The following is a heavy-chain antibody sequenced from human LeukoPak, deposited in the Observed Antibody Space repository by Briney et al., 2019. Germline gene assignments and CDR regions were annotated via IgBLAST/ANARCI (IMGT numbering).Heavy chain of an antibody. Sequence: SVKVSCKASGGTFSSYAISWVRQAPGQGLEWMGGIIPIFGTANYAQKFQGRVTITADESTSTAYMELSSLRSEDTAVYYCARVGYYDFWSGLIPHTYYMDVWGKGTTVTVSS. CDR3: ARVGYYDFWSGLIPHTYYMDV. D-gene: IGHD3-3*01. J-gene: IGHJ6*03. CDR2: IIPIFGTA. CDR1: GGTFSSYA. V-gene: IGHV1-69*13.